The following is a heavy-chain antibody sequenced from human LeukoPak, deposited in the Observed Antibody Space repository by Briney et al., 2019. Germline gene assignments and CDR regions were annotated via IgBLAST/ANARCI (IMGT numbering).Heavy chain of an antibody. D-gene: IGHD6-13*01. J-gene: IGHJ3*01. CDR3: AKDGASGIAAAADAFDV. V-gene: IGHV3-23*01. CDR1: AFTLSLYP. Sequence: GGSLRLSCVVSAFTLSLYPMLCAPPPPGGGVVGVSDLCGRGSSTYYADSVKGRFTISRDNSKNTLYLQMNSLRAEDTAIYYCAKDGASGIAAAADAFDVWGQGTMVTVSS. CDR2: LCGRGSST.